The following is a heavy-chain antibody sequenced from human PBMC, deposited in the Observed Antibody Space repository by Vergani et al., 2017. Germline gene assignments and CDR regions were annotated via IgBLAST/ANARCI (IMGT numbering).Heavy chain of an antibody. V-gene: IGHV2-5*04. CDR1: GFSLNTRGVS. Sequence: QITLKESGPTLVKPTQTLTLTCTFSGFSLNTRGVSVAWIRQPPGKALDWLALIYWNDDQHYSPSLNNRVTITKDNSKNQVVLTMTNMDYVDTGTYYCVYRKTECRPTFCFYPFYYSYYMDVWGKGTTVTVSS. J-gene: IGHJ6*03. D-gene: IGHD5/OR15-5a*01. CDR3: VYRKTECRPTFCFYPFYYSYYMDV. CDR2: IYWNDDQ.